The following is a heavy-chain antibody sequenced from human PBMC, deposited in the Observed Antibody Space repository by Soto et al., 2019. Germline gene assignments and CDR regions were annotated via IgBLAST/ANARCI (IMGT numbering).Heavy chain of an antibody. D-gene: IGHD2-2*01. CDR2: IDIGGNT. V-gene: IGHV3-66*01. Sequence: EVQVVESGGGLVQPGGSLRLSCAASGFSVTNNYMNWVRQAPGKGLEWVSIIDIGGNTYYADSVKDRFTISRDNSRNTXXLNMDSVRAEDTAVYYCARGRGSTGYLGREHYFDYWGQGTLVTVSP. CDR3: ARGRGSTGYLGREHYFDY. J-gene: IGHJ4*02. CDR1: GFSVTNNY.